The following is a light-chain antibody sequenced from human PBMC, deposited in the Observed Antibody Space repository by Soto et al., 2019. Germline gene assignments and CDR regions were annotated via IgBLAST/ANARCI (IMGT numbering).Light chain of an antibody. J-gene: IGKJ2*01. V-gene: IGKV3-11*01. CDR3: QQRSSWPNT. CDR2: DVF. CDR1: QSVSNA. Sequence: DIVLTQSPATLSLSPGERATLSCRASQSVSNALAWYQQKPTQAPRLLIYDVFNRATGIPARFSGSGFGTDFTLTISSLEPEDFAVYYCQQRSSWPNTFGQGTRL.